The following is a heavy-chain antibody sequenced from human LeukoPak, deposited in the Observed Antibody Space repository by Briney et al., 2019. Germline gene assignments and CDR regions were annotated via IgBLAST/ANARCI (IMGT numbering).Heavy chain of an antibody. CDR1: GDSISSSSYY. Sequence: SETLSLTCTVSGDSISSSSYYWVWLRQPPGKGLEWSGNVYYSTNTYYNPSLKSRVTISVDTSKNKFSLKLSSVTAADTAIYYCARHSRTAYSGYENAFDIWGQGTVVTVSS. V-gene: IGHV4-39*01. CDR2: VYYSTNT. CDR3: ARHSRTAYSGYENAFDI. J-gene: IGHJ3*02. D-gene: IGHD5-12*01.